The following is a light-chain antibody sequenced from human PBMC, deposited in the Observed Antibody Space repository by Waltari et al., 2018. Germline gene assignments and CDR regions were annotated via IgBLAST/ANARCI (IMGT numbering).Light chain of an antibody. CDR3: SSYSTSNAPGV. V-gene: IGLV2-14*01. J-gene: IGLJ1*01. Sequence: QSALTQPASVPGSPGQSTTISCTGTDRAVGAYNFVSWYRQHPGKAPHLIIYEVSERPPGISDRCSGSKSDNTASLTISGLQADDEAVYYCSSYSTSNAPGVFGTGTKVTVL. CDR2: EVS. CDR1: DRAVGAYNF.